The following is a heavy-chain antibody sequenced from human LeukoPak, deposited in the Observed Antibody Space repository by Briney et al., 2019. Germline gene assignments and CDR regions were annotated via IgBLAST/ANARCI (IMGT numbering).Heavy chain of an antibody. D-gene: IGHD6-19*01. Sequence: GGSLRLSCAASGFTFSNYAMSWVRQAPGKGLGWVSAISGSTGTTYYADSVKSRFTISRDRAKNTLYLHMNSLRAEDTAVYYCAKTFRAVASAFDYWAQGTLVTVSS. CDR3: AKTFRAVASAFDY. CDR1: GFTFSNYA. CDR2: ISGSTGTT. J-gene: IGHJ4*02. V-gene: IGHV3-23*01.